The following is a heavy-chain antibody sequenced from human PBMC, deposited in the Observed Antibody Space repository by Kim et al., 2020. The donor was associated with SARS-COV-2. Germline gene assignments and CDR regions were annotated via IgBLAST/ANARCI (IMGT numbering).Heavy chain of an antibody. V-gene: IGHV1-24*01. Sequence: ASVKVSCKFSGYTLTELSMHWVRQAPGKGLEWMGGFDPEDAETIYAQKFQGRVTMTEDTSTDTAYMELSSLRSDDTAVYYCATGPVLTYYGSGSYYWFDPWGQGTLVTVSS. J-gene: IGHJ5*02. CDR3: ATGPVLTYYGSGSYYWFDP. CDR1: GYTLTELS. D-gene: IGHD3-10*01. CDR2: FDPEDAET.